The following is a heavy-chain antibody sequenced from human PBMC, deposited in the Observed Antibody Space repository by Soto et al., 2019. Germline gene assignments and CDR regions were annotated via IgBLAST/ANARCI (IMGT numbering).Heavy chain of an antibody. V-gene: IGHV3-21*01. Sequence: GSGPTLVNPTQTLTLTCTFSGFSLSTSGMCVSWVRQAPGKGLEWVSSISSSSSYIYYADSVKGRFTISRDNAKNSLYPQMNSLRAEDTAVYYCARDLITIFGVVTLLPVRYYGMDVWGQGTTVTVSS. CDR2: ISSSSSYI. CDR1: GFSLSTSG. CDR3: ARDLITIFGVVTLLPVRYYGMDV. D-gene: IGHD3-3*01. J-gene: IGHJ6*02.